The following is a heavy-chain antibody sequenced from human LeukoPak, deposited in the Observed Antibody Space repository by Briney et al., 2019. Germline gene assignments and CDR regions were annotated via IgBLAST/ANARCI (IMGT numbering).Heavy chain of an antibody. CDR3: ARDANRSFNY. CDR1: GFTFSDYW. CDR2: IKTDGSVT. J-gene: IGHJ4*02. Sequence: PGGSLRLSCAASGFTFSDYWMHWVRQAPGKGLVWVSHIKTDGSVTDYADPVKGRFTISRDNARNTVYLQMHSLGAEDTAVYYCARDANRSFNYWGQGILVTVSS. V-gene: IGHV3-74*01.